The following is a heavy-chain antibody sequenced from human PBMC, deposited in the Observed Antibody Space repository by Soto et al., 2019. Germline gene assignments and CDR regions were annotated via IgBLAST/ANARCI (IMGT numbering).Heavy chain of an antibody. V-gene: IGHV2-5*04. Sequence: QITLKESGPTLVKPTQTLTLTCTVSGLSLSATGVGVGWIRQPPGKALEWLALIYWDDDKRYSPYLKRRLTITKDTSKNQVVLTMTNMTRVDTGTYYCVHTGYGDDWRDDWGQGTLVTVSS. J-gene: IGHJ4*02. CDR1: GLSLSATGVG. D-gene: IGHD5-12*01. CDR3: VHTGYGDDWRDD. CDR2: IYWDDDK.